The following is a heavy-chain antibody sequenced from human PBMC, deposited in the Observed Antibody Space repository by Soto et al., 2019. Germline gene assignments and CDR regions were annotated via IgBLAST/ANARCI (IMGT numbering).Heavy chain of an antibody. CDR3: AKDSIPYSSSYDLDH. J-gene: IGHJ4*02. V-gene: IGHV3-23*01. D-gene: IGHD6-6*01. Sequence: EVQPLESGGGLVQPGGSLRLSCVASGFSFSGYAMSWVRQAPGKGLVWVSSMTATGVSIYYADSVRGRFTISRDNSKNTLYLQMSSLRAEDTARYYCAKDSIPYSSSYDLDHWGRGALVTVSS. CDR2: MTATGVSI. CDR1: GFSFSGYA.